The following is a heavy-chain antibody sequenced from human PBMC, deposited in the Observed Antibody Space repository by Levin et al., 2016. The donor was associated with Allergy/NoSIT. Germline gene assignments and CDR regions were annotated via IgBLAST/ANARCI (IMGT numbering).Heavy chain of an antibody. CDR3: ARAYCTNGVCYDY. Sequence: SETLSLTCTVSGGSISSYYWSWIRQPPGKGLEWIGYIYYSGSTNYNPSLKSRVTISVDTSKNQFSLKLSSVTAADTAVYYCARAYCTNGVCYDYWGQGTLVTVSS. D-gene: IGHD2-8*01. V-gene: IGHV4-59*01. CDR1: GGSISSYY. J-gene: IGHJ4*02. CDR2: IYYSGST.